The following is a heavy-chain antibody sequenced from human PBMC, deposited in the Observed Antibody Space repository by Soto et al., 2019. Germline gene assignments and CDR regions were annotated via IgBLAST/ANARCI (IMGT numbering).Heavy chain of an antibody. CDR3: AKGYYGSGNYFYY. J-gene: IGHJ4*02. CDR1: GYTFTTHG. D-gene: IGHD3-10*01. CDR2: ISAYNGNT. Sequence: GASVKVSCKASGYTFTTHGISWVRQAPGQGLEWMGWISAYNGNTDYAQKLQDSVTVTTDPSTSTAYMELRSLRSDDTAVYYCAKGYYGSGNYFYYWGQGSLVTGSS. V-gene: IGHV1-18*01.